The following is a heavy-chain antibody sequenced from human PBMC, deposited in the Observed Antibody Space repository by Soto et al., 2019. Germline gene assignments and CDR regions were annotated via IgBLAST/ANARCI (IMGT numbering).Heavy chain of an antibody. CDR1: GFTFSSYS. D-gene: IGHD3-10*01. CDR3: ARFVRIWFGESHYDY. Sequence: PGGSLRLSCAASGFTFSSYSMNWVRQAPGKGLEWVSSISNSSSYIYYADSVKGRFTISRDNAKNSLYLQMNSLRAEDTAVYYCARFVRIWFGESHYDYWGQGTLVTVSS. V-gene: IGHV3-21*01. J-gene: IGHJ4*02. CDR2: ISNSSSYI.